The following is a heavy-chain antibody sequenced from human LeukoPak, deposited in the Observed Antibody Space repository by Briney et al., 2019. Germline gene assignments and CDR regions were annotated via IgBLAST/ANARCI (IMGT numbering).Heavy chain of an antibody. CDR1: GVSISSYY. Sequence: SETLSLTCTVSGVSISSYYWSWIRQPPGKGLEWIGYIDYSGSTNYKPSLKRRVTISVDTSKNQFSLKLNSVTAADTAVYYCARDRALGPGKYYFDYWGQGTLVTVSS. D-gene: IGHD3-16*01. V-gene: IGHV4-59*01. CDR3: ARDRALGPGKYYFDY. J-gene: IGHJ4*02. CDR2: IDYSGST.